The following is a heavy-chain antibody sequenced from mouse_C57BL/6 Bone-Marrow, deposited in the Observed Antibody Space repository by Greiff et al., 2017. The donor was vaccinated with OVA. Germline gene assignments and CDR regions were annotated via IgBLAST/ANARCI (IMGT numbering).Heavy chain of an antibody. CDR3: GRRDYSNLYAMDY. J-gene: IGHJ4*01. Sequence: QVQLQQSGAELARPGASVKLSCKASGYTFTSYGISWVKQSPGQGLEWIGDIYPRSGNTYYNEKFKGKATLTADTSSSTAYMVLRSLTSEDSAVYFCGRRDYSNLYAMDYWGQGTSVTVSS. V-gene: IGHV1-81*01. CDR2: IYPRSGNT. D-gene: IGHD2-5*01. CDR1: GYTFTSYG.